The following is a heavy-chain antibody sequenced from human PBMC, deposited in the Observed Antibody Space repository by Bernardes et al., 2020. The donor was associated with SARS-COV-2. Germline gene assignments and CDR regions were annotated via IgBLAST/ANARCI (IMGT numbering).Heavy chain of an antibody. CDR3: ARGAAAGTNYYYYGMDV. V-gene: IGHV1-2*02. D-gene: IGHD6-13*01. J-gene: IGHJ6*02. CDR2: INPNDGGT. Sequence: ASVPVSCKASGYTFTGYSLYWVRQTPGQGLEWMGSINPNDGGTNYAQRFQGRVTMTRDTSISTAYMELNRLTSDDTAVYYCARGAAAGTNYYYYGMDVWGQGTTVTVSS. CDR1: GYTFTGYS.